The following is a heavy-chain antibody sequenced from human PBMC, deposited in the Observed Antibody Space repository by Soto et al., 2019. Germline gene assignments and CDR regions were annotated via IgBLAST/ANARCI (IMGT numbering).Heavy chain of an antibody. CDR3: ARFPGGSSWSASLYFYY. J-gene: IGHJ4*02. CDR1: GYTFTSYG. D-gene: IGHD6-13*01. CDR2: ISAYNGNT. V-gene: IGHV1-18*01. Sequence: QVQLVQSGAEVKKPGASVKVSCKASGYTFTSYGISGVRQAPGQGLEWMGWISAYNGNTNYAQKLQGRVTMTTDTSTSTADMELRSRRSDDTAVYYCARFPGGSSWSASLYFYYWGQGTLVTVSS.